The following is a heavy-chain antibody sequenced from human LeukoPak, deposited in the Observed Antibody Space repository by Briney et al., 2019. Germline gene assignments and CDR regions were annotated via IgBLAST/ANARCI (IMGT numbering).Heavy chain of an antibody. CDR3: ARERLDGYNSNDAFDI. CDR1: GFTFSSYG. Sequence: GGSLRLSCAASGFTFSSYGMHWVRQAKGKGLEWVSIIDSVGDTYYPDSVKGRFTISRENAKNSVYLQMDSLRAEDTAVYYCARERLDGYNSNDAFDIWGQGTMATVSS. V-gene: IGHV3-13*01. J-gene: IGHJ3*02. D-gene: IGHD5-24*01. CDR2: IDSVGDT.